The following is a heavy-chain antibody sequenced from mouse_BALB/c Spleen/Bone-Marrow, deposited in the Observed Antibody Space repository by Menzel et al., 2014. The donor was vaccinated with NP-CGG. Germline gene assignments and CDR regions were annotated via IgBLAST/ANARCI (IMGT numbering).Heavy chain of an antibody. V-gene: IGHV1-54*01. J-gene: IGHJ2*01. Sequence: QVTLKVCGAELVRPGTSVKVSCKASGYAFTNYLIEWVKQRPGQGLEWIGVINPGSGGTNYNEKFKGKATLTADKSSSTAYMQLSSLTSDDSAVYFCARIYYGNYYWGQGTTLTVSS. CDR1: GYAFTNYL. CDR3: ARIYYGNYY. D-gene: IGHD2-1*01. CDR2: INPGSGGT.